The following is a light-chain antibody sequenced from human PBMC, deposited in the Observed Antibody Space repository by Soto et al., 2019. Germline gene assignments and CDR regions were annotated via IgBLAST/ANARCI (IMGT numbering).Light chain of an antibody. Sequence: QSVLAQPPSASGTPGQRVTISCSGSSSNIGSNTVSWYQHLPGTAPKLLIYSNNQRPSEVPDRFSGSKSGTSASLAISGLQSEDEADYHCAAWDDSLNGYVFGTGTKVTVL. CDR1: SSNIGSNT. CDR2: SNN. CDR3: AAWDDSLNGYV. V-gene: IGLV1-44*01. J-gene: IGLJ1*01.